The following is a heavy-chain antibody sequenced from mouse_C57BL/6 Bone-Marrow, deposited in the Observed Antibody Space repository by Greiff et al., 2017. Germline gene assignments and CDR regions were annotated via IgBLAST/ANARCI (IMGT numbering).Heavy chain of an antibody. J-gene: IGHJ3*01. CDR2: IHPDSGST. Sequence: VQLQQPGAELVKPGASVKMSCKASGYTFTSYWIPWVQQRPGQGLEWIGMIHPDSGSTNYNEKFKSKATLTVDKSSSTAYMQLSSLTSEDSAVYYCARVGWLLLRFAYWGQGTLVTVSA. CDR3: ARVGWLLLRFAY. V-gene: IGHV1-64*01. CDR1: GYTFTSYW. D-gene: IGHD2-3*01.